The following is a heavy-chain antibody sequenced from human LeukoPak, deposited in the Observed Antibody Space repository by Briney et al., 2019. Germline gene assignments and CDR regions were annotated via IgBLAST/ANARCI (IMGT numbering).Heavy chain of an antibody. CDR1: GFPFETNA. CDR3: SKDWIQFNRVFDCFDS. CDR2: IGNTET. Sequence: PGGSLRLSCXTSGFPFETNAMSWVRQAPGKGLEWVATIGNTETFYADSVTGGFTISRDKDKNTVNLQMNRLRVEDTAIYYCSKDWIQFNRVFDCFDSWGQGTLVTVSS. V-gene: IGHV3-23*01. D-gene: IGHD5-18*01. J-gene: IGHJ4*02.